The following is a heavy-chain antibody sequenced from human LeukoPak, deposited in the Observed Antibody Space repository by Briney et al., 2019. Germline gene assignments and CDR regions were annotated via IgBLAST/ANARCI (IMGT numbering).Heavy chain of an antibody. Sequence: GGSLRLSCAASGFTFSSYAMHWVRQAPGKGLEWVAVISYDGSNKYYADSVKGRFTISRDNSKNTLYLQMNSLRAEDTAVYYCAIDYDSSGYQDYWGQGTLVTVSS. CDR2: ISYDGSNK. D-gene: IGHD3-22*01. CDR1: GFTFSSYA. V-gene: IGHV3-30*04. J-gene: IGHJ4*02. CDR3: AIDYDSSGYQDY.